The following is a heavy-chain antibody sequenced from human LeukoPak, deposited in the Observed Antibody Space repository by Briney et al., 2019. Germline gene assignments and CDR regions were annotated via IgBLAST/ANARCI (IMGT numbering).Heavy chain of an antibody. CDR2: ISSSSSYI. Sequence: PGGSLRLSCAASGFTFSSYSMNWVRQAPGKGLEWVSSISSSSSYIYYADSVKGRFTISRDNAKDSLYLQMNSLRAEDTAVYYCWGGNDYSNTIDYWGQGTLVTVSS. D-gene: IGHD4-11*01. CDR3: WGGNDYSNTIDY. V-gene: IGHV3-21*01. CDR1: GFTFSSYS. J-gene: IGHJ4*02.